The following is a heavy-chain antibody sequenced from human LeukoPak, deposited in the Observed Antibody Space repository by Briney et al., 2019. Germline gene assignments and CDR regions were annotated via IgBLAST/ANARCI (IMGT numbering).Heavy chain of an antibody. Sequence: PSGTLSLTCAVSGGSISSSNWWSWVRQPPGKGLEWIGEICHSGSTNYNPSLKSRVTISVDKSKNQFSLKLSSVTAADTAVYYCARDHRTRMGRDYYYYGMDVWGQGTTVTVSS. J-gene: IGHJ6*02. CDR1: GGSISSSNW. CDR3: ARDHRTRMGRDYYYYGMDV. V-gene: IGHV4-4*02. D-gene: IGHD1-14*01. CDR2: ICHSGST.